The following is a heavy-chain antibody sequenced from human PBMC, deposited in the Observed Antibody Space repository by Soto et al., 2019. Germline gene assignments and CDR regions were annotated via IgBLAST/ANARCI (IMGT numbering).Heavy chain of an antibody. J-gene: IGHJ4*02. D-gene: IGHD6-13*01. V-gene: IGHV1-46*01. Sequence: QVQLVQSGAEMKKPGASVTISCKASGYTFTEHNMHWVRQAPGQGPEWMGVVRPSGGGATYAKKFQGRVTMTSDTSANTVYMELTSLRFEDTAMYFCARDQVADTYHFDYWGQGTLVTVSS. CDR2: VRPSGGGA. CDR1: GYTFTEHN. CDR3: ARDQVADTYHFDY.